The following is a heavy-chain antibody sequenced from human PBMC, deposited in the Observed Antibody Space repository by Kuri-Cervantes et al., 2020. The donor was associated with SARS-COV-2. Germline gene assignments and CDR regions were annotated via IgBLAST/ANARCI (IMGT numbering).Heavy chain of an antibody. Sequence: SVKVSCKASGDSFSSYSFNWVRQAPGQGLEWMGGIIPMFGTADYAQKFQGRVTITRDTSASTAYMELSSLRSEDTAVYYCATAPAAIRMDWFDPWGQGTLVTVSS. CDR3: ATAPAAIRMDWFDP. CDR2: IIPMFGTA. D-gene: IGHD2-2*01. CDR1: GDSFSSYS. J-gene: IGHJ5*02. V-gene: IGHV1-69*05.